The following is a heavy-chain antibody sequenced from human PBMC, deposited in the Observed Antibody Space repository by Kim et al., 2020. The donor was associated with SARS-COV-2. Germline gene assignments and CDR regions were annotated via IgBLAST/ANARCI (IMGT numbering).Heavy chain of an antibody. V-gene: IGHV4-39*07. CDR3: ASALGGPGFDH. Sequence: SETLSLTCTVSGDSMSNSRYNWDWIRQHPGKGLEWIGSIYYSGTTSYNPSLKSRITISVDRSKNQFSLNLNSVTAADTAVYYCASALGGPGFDHWG. J-gene: IGHJ4*01. D-gene: IGHD1-26*01. CDR1: GDSMSNSRYN. CDR2: IYYSGTT.